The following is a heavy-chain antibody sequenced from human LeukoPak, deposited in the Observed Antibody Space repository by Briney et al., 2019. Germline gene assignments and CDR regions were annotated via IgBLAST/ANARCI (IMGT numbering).Heavy chain of an antibody. CDR3: ARGDRLRLALPDY. J-gene: IGHJ4*02. CDR1: GGSFSGYY. V-gene: IGHV4-34*01. Sequence: SETLSLTCAVYGGSFSGYYWSWIRQPPGKGLEWIGEINHSGSTNYNPSPKSQVTISVDTSKNQFSLKLSSVTAADTAVYYCARGDRLRLALPDYWGQGTLVTVSS. D-gene: IGHD3-16*01. CDR2: INHSGST.